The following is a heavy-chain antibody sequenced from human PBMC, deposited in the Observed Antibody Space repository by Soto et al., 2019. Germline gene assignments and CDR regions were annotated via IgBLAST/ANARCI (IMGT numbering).Heavy chain of an antibody. V-gene: IGHV1-69*01. D-gene: IGHD2-8*01. Sequence: QVQLVQSGAEVKKPGSSVKVSCTASGGTFSSYAISWVRQAPGQGLEWMGGVIPIFGTANYAQKFQGRVTITADESTSTSYMELSSLRSEDTAVYYCARGYCTNGVCSRYYYGMDVWGQGTTVTVSS. CDR3: ARGYCTNGVCSRYYYGMDV. CDR1: GGTFSSYA. J-gene: IGHJ6*01. CDR2: VIPIFGTA.